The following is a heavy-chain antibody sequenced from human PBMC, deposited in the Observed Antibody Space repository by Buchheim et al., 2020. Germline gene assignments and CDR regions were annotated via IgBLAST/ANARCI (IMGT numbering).Heavy chain of an antibody. D-gene: IGHD5-18*01. CDR3: AREIAMWIQLWSFDY. CDR1: GFTFSSYG. CDR2: IWYDGSNK. J-gene: IGHJ4*02. Sequence: QVQLVESGGGVVQPGRSLRLSCAASGFTFSSYGMHWVRQAPGKGLEWVAVIWYDGSNKYYADSVKGRFTISRDNSKKTLYLQMNSLRAEDTAVYYCAREIAMWIQLWSFDYWGQGTL. V-gene: IGHV3-33*01.